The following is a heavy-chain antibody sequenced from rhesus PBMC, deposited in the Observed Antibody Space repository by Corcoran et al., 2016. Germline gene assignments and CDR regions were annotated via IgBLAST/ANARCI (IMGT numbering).Heavy chain of an antibody. CDR2: VDPEDGEA. CDR3: VTDVLSGVIINFGY. J-gene: IGHJ4*01. D-gene: IGHD3-34*01. CDR1: GYTFTDYY. V-gene: IGHV1-111*02. Sequence: EVQLVQSGAEVKKPGASVKISCKASGYTFTDYYLHWVRQAPGKGLEWMGRVDPEDGEATHAQKFQDRVTITADTSTDTAYMELSSLRSEDTAVYYCVTDVLSGVIINFGYWGQGVLVTVSS.